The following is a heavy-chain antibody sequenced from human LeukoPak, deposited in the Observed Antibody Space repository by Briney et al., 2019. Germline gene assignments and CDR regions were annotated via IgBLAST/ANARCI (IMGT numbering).Heavy chain of an antibody. V-gene: IGHV1-18*01. CDR2: ISAYNGNT. Sequence: GASVKVSCKASGYTFTSYGISWVRQAPGQGLEWMGWISAYNGNTNYAQKLQGRVTMATDTSTSTAYMELSSLRSEDTAVYYCARSLRHDLSGYYYYYMDVWGKGTTVTVSS. CDR3: ARSLRHDLSGYYYYYMDV. D-gene: IGHD6-25*01. CDR1: GYTFTSYG. J-gene: IGHJ6*03.